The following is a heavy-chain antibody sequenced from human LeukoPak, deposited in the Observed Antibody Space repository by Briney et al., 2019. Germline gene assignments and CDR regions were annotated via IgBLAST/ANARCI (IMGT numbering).Heavy chain of an antibody. V-gene: IGHV1-69*13. CDR1: GGTFSSYA. CDR2: IIPIFGTV. CDR3: ARDIRAWDIVVVPAAPRFDP. J-gene: IGHJ5*02. Sequence: SVKVSCKASGGTFSSYAISWVRQAPGQGLEWMGGIIPIFGTVNYAQNFQGRVTITADESTSTAYMELSSLRSEDTAVYYCARDIRAWDIVVVPAAPRFDPWGQGTLVTVSS. D-gene: IGHD2-2*01.